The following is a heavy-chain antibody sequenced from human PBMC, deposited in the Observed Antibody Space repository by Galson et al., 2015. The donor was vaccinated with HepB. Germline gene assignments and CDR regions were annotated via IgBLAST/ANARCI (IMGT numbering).Heavy chain of an antibody. CDR1: GGTFSTYA. CDR2: IIPIFGTA. Sequence: SVKVSCKASGGTFSTYAFSWVRQAPGQGLEWMGGIIPIFGTANYAQKFQGRVTITADKSTSTAYMELSSLRSEDTAVYYCARDRPPIAVAGTGWDPDAFDIWAKGQWSPSLQ. J-gene: IGHJ3*02. CDR3: ARDRPPIAVAGTGWDPDAFDI. D-gene: IGHD6-19*01. V-gene: IGHV1-69*06.